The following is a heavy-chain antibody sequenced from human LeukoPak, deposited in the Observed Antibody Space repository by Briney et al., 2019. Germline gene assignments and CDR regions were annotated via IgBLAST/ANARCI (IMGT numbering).Heavy chain of an antibody. CDR3: ARGTLLWFGEDYMDV. V-gene: IGHV1-18*01. Sequence: GASVKVSCKASGYTFTSYGISWVRQAPGQGLEWMGRISAYNGNTNYAQKLQGRVTMTTDTSTSTAYMELRSLRSDDTAVYYCARGTLLWFGEDYMDVWGKGTTVTISS. D-gene: IGHD3-10*01. CDR2: ISAYNGNT. CDR1: GYTFTSYG. J-gene: IGHJ6*03.